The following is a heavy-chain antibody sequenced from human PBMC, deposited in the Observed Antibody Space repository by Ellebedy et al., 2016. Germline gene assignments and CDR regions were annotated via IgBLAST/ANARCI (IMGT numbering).Heavy chain of an antibody. CDR2: ISSSGSTI. CDR1: GFTFSDYY. Sequence: GGSLRLXXAASGFTFSDYYMSWIRQAPGKGLEWVSYISSSGSTIYYADSVKGRFTISRDNAKNSLYLQMNSLRAEDTAVYYCAREGYYGSGRPGAYGMDVWGQGTTVTVSS. J-gene: IGHJ6*02. V-gene: IGHV3-11*01. CDR3: AREGYYGSGRPGAYGMDV. D-gene: IGHD3-10*01.